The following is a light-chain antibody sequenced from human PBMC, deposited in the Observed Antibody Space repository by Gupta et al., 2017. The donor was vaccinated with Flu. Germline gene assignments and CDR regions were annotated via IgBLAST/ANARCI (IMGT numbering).Light chain of an antibody. V-gene: IGKV4-1*01. Sequence: IVRTRPPASLAASLGERSTINGKPTQSIFYNPNNPNYLACDQQNSGHPPKRLIYRASTRESGVPDRFSGSGSGTDFTLTISSLQVEDVAVYYCHQYYSPPQTFGQGTKVEIK. CDR3: HQYYSPPQT. CDR1: QSIFYNPNNPNY. CDR2: RAS. J-gene: IGKJ1*01.